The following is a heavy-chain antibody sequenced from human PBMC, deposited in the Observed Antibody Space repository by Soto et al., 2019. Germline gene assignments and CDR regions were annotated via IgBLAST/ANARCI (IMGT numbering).Heavy chain of an antibody. V-gene: IGHV4-34*01. J-gene: IGHJ6*03. CDR1: DGSFSGYY. CDR3: ARGHRYCYGPYYYYYMDV. D-gene: IGHD2-15*01. Sequence: QVQLQQWGAGLLKPAETLSLTCGVYDGSFSGYYWTWIRQPPGKGLEWIGEINHSGSTHYNSSLKSRVTISAAASTNQFSLKVTSVAAAATAVEYCARGHRYCYGPYYYYYMDVWGKGTTVAVSS. CDR2: INHSGST.